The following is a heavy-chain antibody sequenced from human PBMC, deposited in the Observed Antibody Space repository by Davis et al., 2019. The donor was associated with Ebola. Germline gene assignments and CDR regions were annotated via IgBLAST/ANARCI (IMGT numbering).Heavy chain of an antibody. CDR1: GASFSGYY. CDR2: IHHTGSA. D-gene: IGHD4-17*01. CDR3: ARGLHGDYAFDL. V-gene: IGHV4-34*01. Sequence: PSETLSLTCSLYGASFSGYYLGWIRQTPGKGLEWIGEIHHTGSARFNPSLETRVTISLDTSNNQISLGLTSLTAADAAVYYCARGLHGDYAFDLWGQGAMVTVSS. J-gene: IGHJ4*02.